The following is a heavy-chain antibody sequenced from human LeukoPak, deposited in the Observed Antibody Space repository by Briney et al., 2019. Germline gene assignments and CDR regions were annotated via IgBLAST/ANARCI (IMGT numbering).Heavy chain of an antibody. CDR1: GFSFTKYA. CDR2: VIGSSGAT. D-gene: IGHD3-3*01. V-gene: IGHV3-23*01. CDR3: AKGAYDFLEIAYFDY. J-gene: IGHJ4*02. Sequence: GALRLSCAASGFSFTKYAMNWVRQAPGKGLEWVAVVIGSSGATDYADSVKGRFTISRDNSKYTLFLQMNSLRAEDTAIYYCAKGAYDFLEIAYFDYWGQGALVTVSS.